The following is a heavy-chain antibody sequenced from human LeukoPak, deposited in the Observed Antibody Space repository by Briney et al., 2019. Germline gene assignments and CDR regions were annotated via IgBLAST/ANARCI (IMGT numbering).Heavy chain of an antibody. CDR3: AKRGVVIRVILVGFHKEAYYFDS. Sequence: GGSLSLSCAVSGITLSNYRMTWVRHAPGKGLEWVAGISDSGGSTNYADSVKGRFTISRDNPKNTLYLQMNSLRAEDTAVYFCAKRGVVIRVILVGFHKEAYYFDSWGQGALVTVSS. CDR2: ISDSGGST. D-gene: IGHD3-22*01. CDR1: GITLSNYR. V-gene: IGHV3-23*01. J-gene: IGHJ4*02.